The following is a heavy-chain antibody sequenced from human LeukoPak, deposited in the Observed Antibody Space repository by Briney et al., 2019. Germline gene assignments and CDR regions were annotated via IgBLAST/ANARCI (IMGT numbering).Heavy chain of an antibody. Sequence: PGESLRLSCSLSGFNLEDFCMNGVRQAPGRGLEWVAGIGWDGGGTSYADSVRGRFSISRDNAKKSVYLQMNTLRAGDTALYYCVRDRSATWYAHDVWGKGILVTVS. CDR3: VRDRSATWYAHDV. J-gene: IGHJ4*02. CDR2: IGWDGGGT. D-gene: IGHD2-2*01. CDR1: GFNLEDFC. V-gene: IGHV3-20*04.